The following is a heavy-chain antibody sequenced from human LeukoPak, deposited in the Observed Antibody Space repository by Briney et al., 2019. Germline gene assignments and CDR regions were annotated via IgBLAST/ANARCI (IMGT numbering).Heavy chain of an antibody. D-gene: IGHD3-3*01. J-gene: IGHJ4*02. Sequence: SETLSLTCTVSGGSISSYYWSWIRQPPGKGLEWIGYIYYSGSTNYNPSLKSRVTISVDTSKNQFSLKLSSVTAADTAVYYCARDIWREGCFDYWGQGTLVTVSS. CDR2: IYYSGST. CDR1: GGSISSYY. V-gene: IGHV4-59*01. CDR3: ARDIWREGCFDY.